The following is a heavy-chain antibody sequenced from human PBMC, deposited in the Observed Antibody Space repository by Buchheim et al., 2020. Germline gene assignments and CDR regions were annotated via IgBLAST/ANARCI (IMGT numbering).Heavy chain of an antibody. V-gene: IGHV3-23*01. CDR3: AKKYYYDSSGYELDY. D-gene: IGHD3-22*01. CDR2: ISGGGGST. Sequence: EVQLLESGGGLVQPGGSLRLSCAASGFTFSSYAMTWVRQAPGTGLEWVSAISGGGGSTYSADSVTGRFTISRDNSKNTPVLQMNSLRVEDTAVYYCAKKYYYDSSGYELDYWGQGTL. CDR1: GFTFSSYA. J-gene: IGHJ4*02.